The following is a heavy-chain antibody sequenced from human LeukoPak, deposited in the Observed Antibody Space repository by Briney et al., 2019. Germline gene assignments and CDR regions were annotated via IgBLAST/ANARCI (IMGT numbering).Heavy chain of an antibody. CDR2: IQSEGGGGTT. CDR3: ARDVGGRTPFRF. D-gene: IGHD2-15*01. Sequence: GGSLRLSCTISGFTFRHYGLTWFRQAPGKGLEWVGYIQSEGGGGTTRYAAAVVGRFIISRDDSKSVAFLQMNSLKIDDTGVYYCARDVGGRTPFRFWGQGTMVAVSS. V-gene: IGHV3-49*03. J-gene: IGHJ4*02. CDR1: GFTFRHYG.